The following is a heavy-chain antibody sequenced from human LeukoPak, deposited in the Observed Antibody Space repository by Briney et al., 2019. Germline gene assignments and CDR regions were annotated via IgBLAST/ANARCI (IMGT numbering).Heavy chain of an antibody. CDR3: ARLNVDTAMTVDY. CDR1: GGSISSGDYY. D-gene: IGHD5-18*01. CDR2: IYYSGST. J-gene: IGHJ4*02. Sequence: SETLSLTCTVSGGSISSGDYYWSWIRQPPGKGLEWIGYIYYSGSTYYNPSLKSRVTISVDTSKNQFSLKLSSVTAADTAVYYCARLNVDTAMTVDYWGQGTLVTVSS. V-gene: IGHV4-30-4*01.